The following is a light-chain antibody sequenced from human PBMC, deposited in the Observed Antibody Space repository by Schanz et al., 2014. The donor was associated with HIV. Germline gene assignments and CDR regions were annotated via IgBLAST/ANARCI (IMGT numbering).Light chain of an antibody. CDR1: SSDVGGYNH. V-gene: IGLV2-8*01. J-gene: IGLJ2*01. CDR3: SSYTSSSTRVV. Sequence: QSALTQPPSASGSPGQSVTISCTGTSSDVGGYNHVSWYQQHPGKAPKLMIYEVIKRPSGVPDRFSGSKSGSTASLTISGLQAEDEADYYCSSYTSSSTRVVFGGGTQLTVL. CDR2: EVI.